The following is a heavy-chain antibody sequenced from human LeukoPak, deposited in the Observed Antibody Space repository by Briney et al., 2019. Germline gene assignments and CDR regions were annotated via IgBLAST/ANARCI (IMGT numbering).Heavy chain of an antibody. D-gene: IGHD3-22*01. V-gene: IGHV4-39*01. J-gene: IGHJ4*02. Sequence: SETLSLTYTVSGGSISSSSYYWGWIRQPPGKGLEWIGSIYYSGSTYYNPSLKSRVTISVDTSKNQFSLKLSSVTAADTAVYYCAISNGYYYGFDYWGQGTLVTVSS. CDR3: AISNGYYYGFDY. CDR2: IYYSGST. CDR1: GGSISSSSYY.